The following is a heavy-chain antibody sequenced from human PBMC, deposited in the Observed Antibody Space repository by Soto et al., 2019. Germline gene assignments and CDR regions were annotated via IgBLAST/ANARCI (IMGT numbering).Heavy chain of an antibody. CDR3: ARQFSSDSGSSYQTFDI. CDR1: GFTLSSFA. Sequence: EVQLLESGGGLVRPGGSLRLSCAASGFTLSSFAMSWVRQAPGKGLEWVSSFAGSGVTTHYADSVKGRFTISRDNSMNTLYLQMDSLRAEDTALYYCARQFSSDSGSSYQTFDIWGQGTMVTVSS. D-gene: IGHD3-10*01. J-gene: IGHJ3*02. V-gene: IGHV3-23*01. CDR2: FAGSGVTT.